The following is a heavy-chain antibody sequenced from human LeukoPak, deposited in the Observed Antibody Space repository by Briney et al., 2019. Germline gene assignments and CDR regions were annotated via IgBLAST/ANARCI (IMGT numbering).Heavy chain of an antibody. CDR1: GGSISSYY. Sequence: SETLSLTCTVSGGSISSYYWSWIRQPPGKGLEWIGYIYYSGSTNYNPSLKSRVTISVDTSKNQFSLKLSSVTAADTAVYYCARGTIFGVVTLSYWGQGTLVTVSS. V-gene: IGHV4-59*08. D-gene: IGHD3-3*01. J-gene: IGHJ4*02. CDR2: IYYSGST. CDR3: ARGTIFGVVTLSY.